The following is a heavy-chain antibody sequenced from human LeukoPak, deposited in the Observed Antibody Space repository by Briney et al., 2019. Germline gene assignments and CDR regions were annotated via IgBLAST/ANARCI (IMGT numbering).Heavy chain of an antibody. CDR1: GGSISSYY. D-gene: IGHD3-22*01. V-gene: IGHV4-59*08. J-gene: IGHJ3*02. Sequence: PSETLSLTCTVSGGSISSYYWSWIRQPPGKGLEWIGYIYYSGSTNYNPSLKSRVTISVDTSKNQFSLKLSSVTAADTAVYYCARRWYYDSSQDAFDIWGQGTMATVSS. CDR2: IYYSGST. CDR3: ARRWYYDSSQDAFDI.